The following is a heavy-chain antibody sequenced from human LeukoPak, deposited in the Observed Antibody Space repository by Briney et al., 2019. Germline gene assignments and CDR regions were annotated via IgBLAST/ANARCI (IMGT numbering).Heavy chain of an antibody. J-gene: IGHJ4*02. CDR3: AKLLSNSGRFLY. Sequence: GGSLRLSCAASGFTFISYGMHWVRQAPGKGLEWVAFIRNDGSNKYYADSVKGRFTISRDNSKNTLYLQMNSLRAEDTAVYYSAKLLSNSGRFLYWGQGTLVTVSS. CDR1: GFTFISYG. D-gene: IGHD4-23*01. CDR2: IRNDGSNK. V-gene: IGHV3-30*02.